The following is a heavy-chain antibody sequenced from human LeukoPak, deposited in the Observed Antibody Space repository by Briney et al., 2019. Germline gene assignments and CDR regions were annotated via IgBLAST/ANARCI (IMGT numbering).Heavy chain of an antibody. Sequence: SVKVSCKASGGTFSSYTISLVRQAPGQGLEWMGRIIPILGVPNYAQKFQGRVTITADKSTSTAYMELSSLRSEDTAVYCCARGLTGYYDFWSGYYLDYWGQGTLLTVSS. J-gene: IGHJ4*02. CDR1: GGTFSSYT. D-gene: IGHD3-3*01. CDR3: ARGLTGYYDFWSGYYLDY. V-gene: IGHV1-69*02. CDR2: IIPILGVP.